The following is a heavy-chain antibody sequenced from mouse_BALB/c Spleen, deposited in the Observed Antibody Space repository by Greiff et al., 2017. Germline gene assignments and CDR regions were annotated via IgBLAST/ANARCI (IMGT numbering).Heavy chain of an antibody. CDR3: ARYDSLYYAMDY. D-gene: IGHD2-13*01. CDR1: GYSFTGYN. Sequence: VHVKQSGPELEKPGASVKISCKASGYSFTGYNMNWVKQSNGKSLEWIGNIDPYYGGTSYNQKFKGKATLTVDKSSSTAYMQLKSLTSEDSAVYYCARYDSLYYAMDYWGQGTSVTVSS. V-gene: IGHV1-39*01. CDR2: IDPYYGGT. J-gene: IGHJ4*01.